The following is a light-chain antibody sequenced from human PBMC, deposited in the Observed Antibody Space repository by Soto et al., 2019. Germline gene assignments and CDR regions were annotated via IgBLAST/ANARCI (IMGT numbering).Light chain of an antibody. CDR2: GVS. V-gene: IGKV3-20*01. CDR3: HQYGISPPT. J-gene: IGKJ1*01. CDR1: QSVSGSD. Sequence: EGVLTQSPGTLSLSPGERATLTCRASQSVSGSDLAWYQQKPGKAPRLLISGVSNRAAGTPDRFSGSGSGTDFTLTISSLEPEDFAVFYCHQYGISPPTFGPGTKVDIK.